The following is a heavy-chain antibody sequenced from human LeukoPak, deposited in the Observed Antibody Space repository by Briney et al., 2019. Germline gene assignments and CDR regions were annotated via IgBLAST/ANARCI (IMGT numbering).Heavy chain of an antibody. CDR2: MNPNSGNT. CDR1: GYTFTSYD. V-gene: IGHV1-8*01. D-gene: IGHD2-2*01. CDR3: ARGLGYCSSTSCYPNYYYYMDV. Sequence: ASVKVSFKASGYTFTSYDINWVRQATGQGLEWMGWMNPNSGNTGYAQKFQGRVTMTRNTSISTAYMELSSLRSEDTAVYYCARGLGYCSSTSCYPNYYYYMDVWGKGTTVTVSS. J-gene: IGHJ6*03.